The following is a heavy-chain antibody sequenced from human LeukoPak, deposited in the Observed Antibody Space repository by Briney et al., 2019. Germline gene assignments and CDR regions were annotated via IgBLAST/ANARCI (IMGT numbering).Heavy chain of an antibody. D-gene: IGHD3-22*01. CDR1: GGSFSGYY. V-gene: IGHV4-34*01. J-gene: IGHJ4*02. CDR2: INHSGST. CDR3: ASRLVAAELDSSGYPFDY. Sequence: PSETLSLTCAVYGGSFSGYYWSWIRQPPGKGLEWIGEINHSGSTNYNPSLKSRDTISVDTSKNQFSLKLSSVTAADTAVYYCASRLVAAELDSSGYPFDYWGQGTLVTVSS.